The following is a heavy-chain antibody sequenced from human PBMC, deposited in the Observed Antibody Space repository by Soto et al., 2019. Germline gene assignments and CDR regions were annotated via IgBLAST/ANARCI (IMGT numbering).Heavy chain of an antibody. V-gene: IGHV1-69*12. D-gene: IGHD6-19*01. CDR3: ALTLGLAVAGPGRFDL. Sequence: QVQLVQSGAEVKKPGSSVKVSCKASGGTFSNYAISWVRQAPGQGLEWMGGITPIFGTANYAQKFQGRVTITADESMITAYLELSRLRSEYTAVYYCALTLGLAVAGPGRFDLWGRGILVTVSS. CDR1: GGTFSNYA. J-gene: IGHJ2*01. CDR2: ITPIFGTA.